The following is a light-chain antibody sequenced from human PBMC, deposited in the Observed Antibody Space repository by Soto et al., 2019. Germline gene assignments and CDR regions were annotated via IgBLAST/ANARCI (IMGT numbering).Light chain of an antibody. V-gene: IGKV3-20*01. CDR2: GAS. CDR3: QQYGSSPPVT. Sequence: EIVLTQSPGTLSLSPGERATLSCRASQSVSSSYLAWYQQKPGQAPRRLIYGASSRATGIPDRFSGSGSRTDFTLTISRLEPEDFAVYYCQQYGSSPPVTFGQGTKLEIK. J-gene: IGKJ2*01. CDR1: QSVSSSY.